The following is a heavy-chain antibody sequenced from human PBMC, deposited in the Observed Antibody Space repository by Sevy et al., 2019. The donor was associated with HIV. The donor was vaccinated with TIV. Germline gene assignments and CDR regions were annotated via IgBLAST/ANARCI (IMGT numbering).Heavy chain of an antibody. D-gene: IGHD6-19*01. J-gene: IGHJ5*02. V-gene: IGHV4-34*01. Sequence: SETLSLTCAVYGGSFSGYYWSWIRQPPGKGLEWIGEINHSGSTNYNPSLKSRVTISVDTSKNQFSLKLRPVTAADTAVYYCARGTGYSSGWYDGGWFDPWGQGTLVTVSS. CDR3: ARGTGYSSGWYDGGWFDP. CDR2: INHSGST. CDR1: GGSFSGYY.